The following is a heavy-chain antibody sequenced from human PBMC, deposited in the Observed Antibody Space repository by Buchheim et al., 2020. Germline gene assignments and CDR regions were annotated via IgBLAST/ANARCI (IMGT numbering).Heavy chain of an antibody. CDR3: ARDYSGYDSPFDY. Sequence: EVQLVESGGGLVKPGGSLRLSCAASGFTFSSYSMNWVRQAPGKGLEWVSSISSSSSYIYYVDSVKGRFTISRDNAKNSLYLQMNSLRAEDTAVYYCARDYSGYDSPFDYWGQGTL. CDR2: ISSSSSYI. V-gene: IGHV3-21*01. D-gene: IGHD5-12*01. J-gene: IGHJ4*02. CDR1: GFTFSSYS.